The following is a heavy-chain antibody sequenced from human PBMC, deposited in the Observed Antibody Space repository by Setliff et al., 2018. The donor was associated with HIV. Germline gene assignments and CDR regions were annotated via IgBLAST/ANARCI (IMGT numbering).Heavy chain of an antibody. Sequence: ASVKVSCKASGGTFSSYVISWVRQAPGQGPEWMGWINTYTGNPTYAQDFTGRFVFSLDTSVSTAYLQISSLKAEDIAVYYCARDRRVGSYDYWGQGALVTVSS. V-gene: IGHV7-4-1*02. CDR3: ARDRRVGSYDY. J-gene: IGHJ4*02. CDR1: GGTFSSYV. D-gene: IGHD1-26*01. CDR2: INTYTGNP.